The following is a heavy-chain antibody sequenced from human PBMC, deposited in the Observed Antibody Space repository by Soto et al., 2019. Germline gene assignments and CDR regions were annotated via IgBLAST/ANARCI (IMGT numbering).Heavy chain of an antibody. CDR1: GGSISSGGYY. Sequence: PSETLSLTCTVSGGSISSGGYYWSWIRQHPGKGLEWIGYIYYSGSTYYNPSLKSRVTISVDTSKNQFSLKLSSVTAADTAVYYCARVAPEYYYGSGRKVEYYYYGMDVWGQGTTVTVSS. J-gene: IGHJ6*02. CDR2: IYYSGST. CDR3: ARVAPEYYYGSGRKVEYYYYGMDV. D-gene: IGHD3-10*01. V-gene: IGHV4-31*03.